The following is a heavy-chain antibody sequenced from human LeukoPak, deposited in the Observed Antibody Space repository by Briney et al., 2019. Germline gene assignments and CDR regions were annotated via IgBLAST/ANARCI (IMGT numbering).Heavy chain of an antibody. D-gene: IGHD6-19*01. V-gene: IGHV1-2*04. J-gene: IGHJ4*02. Sequence: ASVKVSCKGCGCFFIAQLMYWVGQAFGWGVGWVGWINPNSGGTNYAQKFQGWVTMTRDTSISTAYMELSRLRSDDTAVYYCARAGGASDSSGWYVFDYWGQGTLVTVSS. CDR3: ARAGGASDSSGWYVFDY. CDR1: GCFFIAQL. CDR2: INPNSGGT.